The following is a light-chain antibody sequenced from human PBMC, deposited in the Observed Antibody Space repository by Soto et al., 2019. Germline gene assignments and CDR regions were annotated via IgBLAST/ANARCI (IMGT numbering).Light chain of an antibody. J-gene: IGLJ1*01. Sequence: QSALTQPASVSGSPGQSITISCTGTSSDVGRYNFVSWYQHHPGKAPRLMIYDVTNRPSGISDRFSGSKSGNTASLTISGLQAEDEADYYCSSYSSSSTLYVFGTGTKLTVL. CDR3: SSYSSSSTLYV. V-gene: IGLV2-14*03. CDR1: SSDVGRYNF. CDR2: DVT.